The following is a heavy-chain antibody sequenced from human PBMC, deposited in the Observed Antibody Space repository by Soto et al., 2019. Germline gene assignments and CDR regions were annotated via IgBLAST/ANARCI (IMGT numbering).Heavy chain of an antibody. V-gene: IGHV1-69*06. CDR2: FIPAFGTA. CDR3: ARGLDQPPVGLYFDT. CDR1: GGTFNSYL. Sequence: QVQLVQSGAEVKNPGSSVKVSCKPAGGTFNSYLIDWVRQAPGQGLEWMGGFIPAFGTAKYAQKFQGSVTITADKSTTTAYMELRTLTSEDTAVYYCARGLDQPPVGLYFDTWGQGTLVTVSS. J-gene: IGHJ4*02. D-gene: IGHD2-2*01.